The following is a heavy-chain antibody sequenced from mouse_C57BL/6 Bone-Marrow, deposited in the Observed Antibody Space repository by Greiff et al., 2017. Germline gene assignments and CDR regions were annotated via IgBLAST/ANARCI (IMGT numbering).Heavy chain of an antibody. V-gene: IGHV1-81*01. D-gene: IGHD1-1*01. J-gene: IGHJ2*01. CDR1: GYTFTSYG. Sequence: QVQLKQSGAELARPGASVKLSCKASGYTFTSYGISWVKQRTGQGLEWIGEIYPRSGNTYYNEKFKGKATLTADKSSSTAYMELRSLTSEDSAVYFCPFSYYYGSSLDYWGQGTTLTVAS. CDR2: IYPRSGNT. CDR3: PFSYYYGSSLDY.